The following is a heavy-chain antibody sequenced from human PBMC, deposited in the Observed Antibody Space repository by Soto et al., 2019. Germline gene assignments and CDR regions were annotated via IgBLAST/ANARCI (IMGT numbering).Heavy chain of an antibody. D-gene: IGHD2-2*02. J-gene: IGHJ6*02. CDR1: GFLFSGSA. CDR3: SRGQGAAIGDYYYHGMDV. CDR2: IRSRANNYAT. Sequence: GGSLRLSCTASGFLFSGSAIHWVRQASGKGLEWVGRIRSRANNYATSSAASVKGRFFFSRDDSKNTAYLQMNTLKTEDTAVYYCSRGQGAAIGDYYYHGMDVWGQGTTVTVSS. V-gene: IGHV3-73*01.